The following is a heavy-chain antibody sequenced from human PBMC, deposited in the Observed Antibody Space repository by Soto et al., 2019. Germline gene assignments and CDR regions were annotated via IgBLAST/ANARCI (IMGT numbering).Heavy chain of an antibody. CDR1: GFTVSSYY. CDR3: ARAFGGSYDY. V-gene: IGHV3-53*01. Sequence: PGGSLRLSCAASGFTVSSYYMNWVRLVPEKGLEWVSVIYSSGPTFYADSVRGRFTISRDIAKNTLYLQMNSLRVEDTAVYYCARAFGGSYDYWGQGTRVTVSS. D-gene: IGHD1-26*01. CDR2: IYSSGPT. J-gene: IGHJ4*02.